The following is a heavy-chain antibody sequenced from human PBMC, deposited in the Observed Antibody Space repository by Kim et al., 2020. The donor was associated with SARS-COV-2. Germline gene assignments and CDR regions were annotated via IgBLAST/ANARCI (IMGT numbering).Heavy chain of an antibody. CDR3: AKDSGRDVGDQFDY. J-gene: IGHJ4*02. CDR2: INGDGGST. CDR1: GFTFSRYG. V-gene: IGHV3-23*01. Sequence: GGSLRLSCAASGFTFSRYGMSWVRQAPGKGLEWVSAINGDGGSTCYGGSVKGRFTISRDNSKNTLYLQMNSLRAEDTAVYYCAKDSGRDVGDQFDYWGQG. D-gene: IGHD4-17*01.